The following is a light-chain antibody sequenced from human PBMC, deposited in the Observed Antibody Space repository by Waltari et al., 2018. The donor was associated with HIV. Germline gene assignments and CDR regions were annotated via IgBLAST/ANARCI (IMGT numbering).Light chain of an antibody. J-gene: IGKJ4*01. CDR1: QGVSHR. Sequence: DIQVTQSPSFVSASVGDKITITCRATQGVSHRLAWYQQRPGGAPHLLIYDASRLQDGVPSRFSGTGSGTYFTLTISDLQHEDFAMYYCQQANSFPHTFGGGTRV. CDR3: QQANSFPHT. CDR2: DAS. V-gene: IGKV1-12*01.